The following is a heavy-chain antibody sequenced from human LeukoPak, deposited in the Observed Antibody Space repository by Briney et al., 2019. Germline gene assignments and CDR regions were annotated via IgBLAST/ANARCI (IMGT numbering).Heavy chain of an antibody. D-gene: IGHD3-22*01. CDR3: AKDLGVTYYYDSSGYYYDY. V-gene: IGHV3-23*01. J-gene: IGHJ4*02. CDR1: GFTFSSYA. CDR2: ISGSGGST. Sequence: GGSLRLSCAASGFTFSSYAMSWVRQAPGKGLEWVSAISGSGGSTYYADSMKGRFTISRDNSKNTLYLQMNSLRAEDTAVYYCAKDLGVTYYYDSSGYYYDYWGQGTLVTVSS.